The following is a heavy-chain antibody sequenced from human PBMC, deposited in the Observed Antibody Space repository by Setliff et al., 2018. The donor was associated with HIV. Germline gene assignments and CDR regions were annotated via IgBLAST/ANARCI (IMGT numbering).Heavy chain of an antibody. CDR2: INPNGGST. CDR3: AKDGGEVR. J-gene: IGHJ4*02. CDR1: GYTFTSYY. V-gene: IGHV1-46*01. Sequence: ASVKVSCKASGYTFTSYYMHWVRQAPGQGLEWMGIINPNGGSTSYAQRFQGRVNMTSDTSTSTVYMELSSLRSEDTAVYYCAKDGGEVRWGQGTLVTVSS. D-gene: IGHD2-21*01.